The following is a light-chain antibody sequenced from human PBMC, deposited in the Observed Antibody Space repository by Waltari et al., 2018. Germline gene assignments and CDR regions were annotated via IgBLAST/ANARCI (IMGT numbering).Light chain of an antibody. CDR2: GQN. CDR3: DSRDSSGNHEV. Sequence: SSELTQDPVVSMALGQTVRITCQGDSLRRYHASWYQQKPGQAPVLVIYGQNNRPSGIADRFSGSTSGNTASLTITGAQAEDEADYYCDSRDSSGNHEVFGGGTKLTVL. CDR1: SLRRYH. J-gene: IGLJ2*01. V-gene: IGLV3-19*01.